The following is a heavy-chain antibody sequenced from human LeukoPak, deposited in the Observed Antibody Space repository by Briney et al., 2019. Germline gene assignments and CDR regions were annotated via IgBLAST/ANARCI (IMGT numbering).Heavy chain of an antibody. CDR2: INPNSGGT. CDR3: ARDTAMVTYWFGP. CDR1: GYTFTGYY. D-gene: IGHD5-18*01. Sequence: ASVKVSCKASGYTFTGYYMHWVRQAPGQGLEWMGWINPNSGGTNCAQKFQGRVTMTRDTSISTAYMELSRLRSDDTAVYYCARDTAMVTYWFGPWGQGTLVTVSS. J-gene: IGHJ5*02. V-gene: IGHV1-2*02.